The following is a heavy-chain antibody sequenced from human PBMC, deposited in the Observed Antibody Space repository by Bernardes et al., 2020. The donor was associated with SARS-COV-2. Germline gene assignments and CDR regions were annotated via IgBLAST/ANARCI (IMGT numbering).Heavy chain of an antibody. V-gene: IGHV1-2*02. J-gene: IGHJ4*02. Sequence: ASVKVSCKASGYIFTGYYMHWVRQAPGQGLEWMGWINPNSGDTNSAQKFQGRVTMTRDTSISIAYMELNRLRSDDTAVYYCARVQYDWNYGYWGQGTLVTVSS. D-gene: IGHD1-7*01. CDR1: GYIFTGYY. CDR2: INPNSGDT. CDR3: ARVQYDWNYGY.